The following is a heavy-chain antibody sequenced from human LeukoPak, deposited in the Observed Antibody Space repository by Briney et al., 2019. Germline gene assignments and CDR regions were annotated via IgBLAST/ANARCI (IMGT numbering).Heavy chain of an antibody. J-gene: IGHJ4*02. D-gene: IGHD6-19*01. CDR2: ISGSGGTT. CDR3: AKDHLPGIVVADRDY. V-gene: IGHV3-23*01. CDR1: GFTFSRYG. Sequence: GGSLRLSCVASGFTFSRYGMTWVRQAPGKGLEWVSAISGSGGTTYYADSVKGRFTISRDNPKNTLYLQITSLRAEDTGVYYCAKDHLPGIVVADRDYWGQGTLVTVSS.